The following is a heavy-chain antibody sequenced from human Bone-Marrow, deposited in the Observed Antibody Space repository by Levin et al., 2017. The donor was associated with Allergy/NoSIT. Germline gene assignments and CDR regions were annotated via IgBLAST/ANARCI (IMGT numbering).Heavy chain of an antibody. D-gene: IGHD4-23*01. Sequence: ASVKVSCKASGYTFSGYYIHWVRQAPGQGIEWMGWINPNSGDTSYSQKFQGRVAMTRDTYISTAYTELSRLRSDDTAVYFCARGNDITVVLVYTVDMWGQGTKVTVSS. CDR3: ARGNDITVVLVYTVDM. CDR2: INPNSGDT. V-gene: IGHV1-2*02. J-gene: IGHJ3*02. CDR1: GYTFSGYY.